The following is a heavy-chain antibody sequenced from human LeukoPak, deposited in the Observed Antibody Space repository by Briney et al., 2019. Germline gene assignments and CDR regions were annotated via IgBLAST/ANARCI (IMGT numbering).Heavy chain of an antibody. CDR1: GFTFSSYA. Sequence: SGGSLRLSCAASGFTFSSYAMSWVRQAPGKGLEWVSTISGSGGSTYYADSVKGRFTISRDNAKNSLYLQMNSLRAEDTAVYYCARDRARGQLVEGSYWGQGTLVTVSS. J-gene: IGHJ4*02. CDR2: ISGSGGST. V-gene: IGHV3-23*01. CDR3: ARDRARGQLVEGSY. D-gene: IGHD6-13*01.